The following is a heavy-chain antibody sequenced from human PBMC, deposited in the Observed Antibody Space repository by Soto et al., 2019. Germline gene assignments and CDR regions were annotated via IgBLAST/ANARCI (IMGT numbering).Heavy chain of an antibody. CDR2: IVPIFGTA. J-gene: IGHJ6*02. Sequence: SVKVSCKASGGTFSSYAISWVRQAPGQGLEWMGGIVPIFGTANYAQKFQGRVTITADKSTSTAYMELSSLRSEDTAVYYCAGYGDYDRNYYYGMDVWGQGTTVTVSS. CDR1: GGTFSSYA. D-gene: IGHD4-17*01. V-gene: IGHV1-69*06. CDR3: AGYGDYDRNYYYGMDV.